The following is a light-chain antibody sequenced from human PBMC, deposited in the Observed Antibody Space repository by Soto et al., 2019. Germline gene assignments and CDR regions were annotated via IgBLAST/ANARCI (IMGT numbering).Light chain of an antibody. J-gene: IGKJ1*01. CDR2: LGS. V-gene: IGKV2-28*01. CDR1: QNLLHSNGYNF. CDR3: MQALQSRST. Sequence: DAVMPQSPLSLSVSPGEPASISCRSGQNLLHSNGYNFLDWYLQKPGQSPQLLIYLGSNRSSGVPDRFSGSGSGRDCTLKISRVEAEDVGVYYCMQALQSRSTFGQGTKVEI.